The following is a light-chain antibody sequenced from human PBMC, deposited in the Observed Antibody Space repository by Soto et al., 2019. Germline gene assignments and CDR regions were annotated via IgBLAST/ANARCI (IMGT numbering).Light chain of an antibody. CDR3: QQYNSVWT. J-gene: IGKJ1*01. CDR1: QSISRW. Sequence: DIQMTQSPSTLSASVGDRVTITCRASQSISRWVAWYQQKPGKVPKLLIYDASFLESGVPSRFSGSGSGTEFTLTISSLQPDDLATYYCQQYNSVWTFGQGTKVEIK. CDR2: DAS. V-gene: IGKV1-5*01.